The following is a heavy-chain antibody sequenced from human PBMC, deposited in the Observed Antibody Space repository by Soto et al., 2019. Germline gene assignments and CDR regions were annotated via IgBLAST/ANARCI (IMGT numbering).Heavy chain of an antibody. Sequence: QITLKESGPTLVKPTQTVTLTCSFSGFSLSRSGVGVGWIQQAPGKALEGLALIYWDDVKRPSPSLESTLTVTKDNSKNQLVLTMTNMDPRDTATYYCARSSRYDSGSSDWGKGTLVTVSS. D-gene: IGHD3-10*01. CDR3: ARSSRYDSGSSD. V-gene: IGHV2-5*02. CDR2: IYWDDVK. CDR1: GFSLSRSGVG. J-gene: IGHJ4*02.